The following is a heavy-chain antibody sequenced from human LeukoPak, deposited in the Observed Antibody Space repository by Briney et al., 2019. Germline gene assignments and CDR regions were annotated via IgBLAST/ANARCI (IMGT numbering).Heavy chain of an antibody. CDR3: ARRGYSSSWY. D-gene: IGHD6-13*01. Sequence: PSETLSLACTVSGLPISSSSYYWGRIPPPPGKGLEWIGSIYYSGSTYYNPSLTSRVTISADTSKNQFSLKLSSVTAADTAVYYCARRGYSSSWYWGQGTLVTVSS. CDR1: GLPISSSSYY. V-gene: IGHV4-39*01. J-gene: IGHJ4*02. CDR2: IYYSGST.